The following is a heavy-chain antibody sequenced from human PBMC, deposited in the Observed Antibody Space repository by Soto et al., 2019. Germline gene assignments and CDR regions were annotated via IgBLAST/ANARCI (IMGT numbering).Heavy chain of an antibody. V-gene: IGHV4-59*01. CDR2: IYYSGTT. CDR1: GGSISNYY. J-gene: IGHJ3*02. Sequence: QVQLQESGPGLVKPSETLSLTCTVSGGSISNYYWSWIRQPPGKGLEWVGYIYYSGTTNYNPYLKSRTTVSVVTSLNHFSLKLSSVTAADTAVYHCARDIRHYEFWNGYFGAFDIWGQGTMVTVSS. D-gene: IGHD3-3*01. CDR3: ARDIRHYEFWNGYFGAFDI.